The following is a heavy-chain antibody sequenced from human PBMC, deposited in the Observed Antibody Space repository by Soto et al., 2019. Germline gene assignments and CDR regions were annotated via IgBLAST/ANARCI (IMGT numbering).Heavy chain of an antibody. CDR3: ARHGSYSDRLYAFDI. CDR1: GASISSYY. CDR2: IYYSGRT. V-gene: IGHV4-59*08. J-gene: IGHJ3*02. D-gene: IGHD2-15*01. Sequence: SETLSLTCTVSGASISSYYWSWIRQPPGKGLGWIGCIYYSGRTDYNPSLKSRVTISLDTSKNQVSLRLSSVTAADTAVYYCARHGSYSDRLYAFDIWGQGTRVTVSS.